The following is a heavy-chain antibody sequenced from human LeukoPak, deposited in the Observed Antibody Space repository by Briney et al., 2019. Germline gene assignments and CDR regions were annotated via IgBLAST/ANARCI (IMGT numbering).Heavy chain of an antibody. CDR3: ARHSSYDSSGYY. J-gene: IGHJ4*02. Sequence: PSETLSLTCTVSGGSISSSSYYWGWIRQPPGKGLEWIGSIYYSGSTYYNPSLKSRVTIPVDTSKNQFSLKLSSVTAADTAVYYCARHSSYDSSGYYWGQGTLVTVSS. CDR2: IYYSGST. CDR1: GGSISSSSYY. D-gene: IGHD3-22*01. V-gene: IGHV4-39*01.